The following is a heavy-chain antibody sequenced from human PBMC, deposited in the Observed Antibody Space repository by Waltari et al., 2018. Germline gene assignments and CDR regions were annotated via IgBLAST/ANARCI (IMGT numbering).Heavy chain of an antibody. J-gene: IGHJ6*03. Sequence: QVQLQESGPGLVKPSQTLSLTCTVSGGSISSGGYYWSWIRQHPGKGLEWIGYIYYSGSTYYNPSLKSRVTISVDTSKNQFSLKLSSVTAADTAVYYCARARGVVVPATGVPDYYYYMDVWGKGTTVTVSS. CDR3: ARARGVVVPATGVPDYYYYMDV. CDR1: GGSISSGGYY. V-gene: IGHV4-31*03. D-gene: IGHD2-2*01. CDR2: IYYSGST.